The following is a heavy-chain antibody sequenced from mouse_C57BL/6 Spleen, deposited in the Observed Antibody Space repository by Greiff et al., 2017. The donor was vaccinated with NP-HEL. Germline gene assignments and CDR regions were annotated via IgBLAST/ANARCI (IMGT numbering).Heavy chain of an antibody. V-gene: IGHV1-80*01. J-gene: IGHJ2*01. CDR3: ARGGLYSISHYFDY. CDR2: IYPGDGDT. D-gene: IGHD2-5*01. CDR1: GYAFSSYW. Sequence: QVQLQQSGAELVKPGASVKISCKASGYAFSSYWMNWVKQRPGKGLEWIGQIYPGDGDTNYNGKFKGKATLTADKSSSTAYMQLSSLTSEDSAVYFCARGGLYSISHYFDYWGQGTTLTVSS.